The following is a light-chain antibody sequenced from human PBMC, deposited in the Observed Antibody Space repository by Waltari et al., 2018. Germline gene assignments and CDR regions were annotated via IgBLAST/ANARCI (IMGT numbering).Light chain of an antibody. CDR2: DIN. CDR3: CAHAGRQLHWV. V-gene: IGLV2-11*01. CDR1: SSDIGAYYF. Sequence: QSALTQPRSVSGSPGQSVAISCTGTSSDIGAYYFVSCYQQYPGTVPKLIIYDINKRPSGVPDRFAGSKSANTASLTIAGLQADDEADYYCCAHAGRQLHWVFGEGTKLTVL. J-gene: IGLJ3*02.